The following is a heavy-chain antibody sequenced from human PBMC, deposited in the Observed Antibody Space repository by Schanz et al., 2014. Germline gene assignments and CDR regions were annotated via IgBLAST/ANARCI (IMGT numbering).Heavy chain of an antibody. Sequence: QVQLVDSGGGVVQPGRSLRLSCAASGFTFSAYAMHWVRQAPGKGLEWVSLISSDGSYKHYADSVKGRFTISRDNSKNTLYLQMNSLRAEDTAVYYYARVQGYHDFWSGYYPPDYWGQGTLVTVSS. V-gene: IGHV3-30*04. D-gene: IGHD3-3*01. CDR3: ARVQGYHDFWSGYYPPDY. J-gene: IGHJ4*02. CDR1: GFTFSAYA. CDR2: ISSDGSYK.